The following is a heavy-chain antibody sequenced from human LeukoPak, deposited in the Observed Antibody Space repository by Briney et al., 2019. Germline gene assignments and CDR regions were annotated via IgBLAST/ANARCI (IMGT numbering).Heavy chain of an antibody. CDR3: ARLWASTYYYDSSGYWYYFDY. CDR2: IYYSGST. D-gene: IGHD3-22*01. V-gene: IGHV4-59*06. CDR1: GGSISSYY. Sequence: SETLSLTCTVSGGSISSYYWSWIRQHPGKGLEWIGYIYYSGSTYYNPSLKSRVTISVDTSKNQFSLKLSSVTAADTAVYYCARLWASTYYYDSSGYWYYFDYWGQGTLVTVSS. J-gene: IGHJ4*02.